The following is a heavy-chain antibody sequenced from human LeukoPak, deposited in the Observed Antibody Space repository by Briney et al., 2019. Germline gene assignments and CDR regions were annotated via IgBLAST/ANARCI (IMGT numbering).Heavy chain of an antibody. Sequence: GGSLRLSCAASGFTFISYAIHWVRQAPGKGLEWVAVISFHGTDTFYADSVKGRFTISRDNSKNTLYLQMNSLRAEDTAVYYCARRAGAYSHPYDYWGQGTLVTVSS. CDR2: ISFHGTDT. CDR1: GFTFISYA. V-gene: IGHV3-30*14. D-gene: IGHD4/OR15-4a*01. J-gene: IGHJ4*02. CDR3: ARRAGAYSHPYDY.